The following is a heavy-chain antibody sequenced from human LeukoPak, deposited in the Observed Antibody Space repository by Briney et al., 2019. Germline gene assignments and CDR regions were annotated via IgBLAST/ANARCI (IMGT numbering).Heavy chain of an antibody. D-gene: IGHD3-9*01. CDR3: ASTDTLTGSIDY. J-gene: IGHJ4*02. CDR1: GGSISSGSYY. V-gene: IGHV4-61*02. CDR2: IYTSGST. Sequence: SETLSLTCTVSGGSISSGSYYWSWIRQPAGKGLEWIGRIYTSGSTNYNPSLKSRVTISVDTSKNQFSLKLSSVTAADTAVYYCASTDTLTGSIDYWGQGTLVTVSS.